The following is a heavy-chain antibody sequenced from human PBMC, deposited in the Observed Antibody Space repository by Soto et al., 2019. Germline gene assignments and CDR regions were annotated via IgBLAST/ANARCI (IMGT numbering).Heavy chain of an antibody. CDR2: ISYDGSNK. CDR3: AKAPAF. Sequence: PGGSLRLSCAASGFTFSSYGMHWVRQAPGKGLEWVAVISYDGSNKYYADSVKGRFTISRDNSKNTLYLQMNSLRAEDTAVYYCAKAPAFWGQGTLVTVSS. J-gene: IGHJ4*02. V-gene: IGHV3-30*18. CDR1: GFTFSSYG.